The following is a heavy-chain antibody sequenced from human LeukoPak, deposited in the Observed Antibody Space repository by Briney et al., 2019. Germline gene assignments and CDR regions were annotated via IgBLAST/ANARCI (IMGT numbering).Heavy chain of an antibody. D-gene: IGHD2-15*01. Sequence: GGSLRLSCAASGFTFSSYAMHWVRQAPGKGLEWVAVISYDGSNKYYADSVKGRLTISRDNSKNTLYLQMNSLRAEDTAVYYCASPRSPYCSGGSSLFQTLTYGGQGPLVPAPS. J-gene: IGHJ4*02. V-gene: IGHV3-30-3*01. CDR2: ISYDGSNK. CDR1: GFTFSSYA. CDR3: ASPRSPYCSGGSSLFQTLTY.